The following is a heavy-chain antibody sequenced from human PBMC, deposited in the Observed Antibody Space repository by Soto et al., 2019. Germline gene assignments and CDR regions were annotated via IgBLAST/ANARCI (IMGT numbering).Heavy chain of an antibody. CDR2: FDPEDGET. J-gene: IGHJ5*02. D-gene: IGHD5-12*01. V-gene: IGHV1-24*01. CDR3: ATFVGNDYHDSWFDL. Sequence: GASVKVSCKVSGYTLTELSMHWVRQAPGKGLEWMGGFDPEDGETIYAQKFQGRVTMTEDTSTDTAYMELSSLRSEDTAVYYCATFVGNDYHDSWFDLWGQGTLVTVAS. CDR1: GYTLTELS.